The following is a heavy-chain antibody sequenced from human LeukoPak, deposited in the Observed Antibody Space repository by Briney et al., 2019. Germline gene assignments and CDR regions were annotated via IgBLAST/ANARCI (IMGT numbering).Heavy chain of an antibody. CDR1: GFTFNSYS. Sequence: GGSLRLSCAASGFTFNSYSMNWVRQAPGKGLEWVSSISSSSSYIYYADSVKGRFTISRDNAKNSLYLQMNSLRAEDTAVYYCARDPSTYFDYWGQGTLVTVSS. J-gene: IGHJ4*02. V-gene: IGHV3-21*01. CDR3: ARDPSTYFDY. D-gene: IGHD2-2*01. CDR2: ISSSSSYI.